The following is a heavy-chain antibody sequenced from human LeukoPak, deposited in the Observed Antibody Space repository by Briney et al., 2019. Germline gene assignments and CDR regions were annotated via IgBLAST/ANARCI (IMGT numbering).Heavy chain of an antibody. CDR3: ARGGIGTISFSPWLDL. V-gene: IGHV4-59*12. CDR2: IYYSGST. CDR1: GGSIRSYY. Sequence: PSETLSLTCTVSGGSIRSYYWSWIRQPPGKGLEWIGYIYYSGSTNYNPSLKSRVTISVDTSKNQFSLKLTSVTAADTAIYYCARGGIGTISFSPWLDLWGQGTLVTVSS. D-gene: IGHD4/OR15-4a*01. J-gene: IGHJ5*02.